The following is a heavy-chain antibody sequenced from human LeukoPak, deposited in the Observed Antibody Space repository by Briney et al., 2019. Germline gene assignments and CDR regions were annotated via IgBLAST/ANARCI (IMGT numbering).Heavy chain of an antibody. CDR1: GGSFSGYY. CDR2: INHTGTT. J-gene: IGHJ4*02. CDR3: ARGGLITFGGVIVSFDY. V-gene: IGHV4-34*01. D-gene: IGHD3-16*02. Sequence: SETLSLTCAVYGGSFSGYYWSWIRQPPGKGLEWIGEINHTGTTNYIPCLRSRVTISVDTSKIQFSLKLGSVPAAGTAVYYCARGGLITFGGVIVSFDYWGQGTLVTVSS.